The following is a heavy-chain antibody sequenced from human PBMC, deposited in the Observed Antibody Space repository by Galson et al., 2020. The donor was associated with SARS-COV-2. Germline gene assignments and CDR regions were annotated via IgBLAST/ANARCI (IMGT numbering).Heavy chain of an antibody. CDR2: ISSSSSSI. V-gene: IGHV3-21*01. D-gene: IGHD6-6*01. CDR1: GFTFSTYS. J-gene: IGHJ5*02. Sequence: GESLKISCAASGFTFSTYSMNWVRQAPGKGLEWVSSISSSSSSIYYADSVKGRFTISRDNAKNSLFLQMNSLRAEDTAVYYCARDSMPYSSSYNWFDPWGQGTLVTGSS. CDR3: ARDSMPYSSSYNWFDP.